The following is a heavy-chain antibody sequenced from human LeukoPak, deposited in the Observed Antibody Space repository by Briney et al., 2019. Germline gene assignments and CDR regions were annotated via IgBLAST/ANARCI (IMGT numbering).Heavy chain of an antibody. V-gene: IGHV4-59*08. D-gene: IGHD4-17*01. J-gene: IGHJ2*01. CDR3: ARHPYGDYEPYWYFDL. Sequence: SETLSLTCTVSGGSISSYYWSWIRQPPGKGLEWIGYIYYSGSTNYNPSLKSRVTISVDTSKNQFSLKLSSVTAADTAVYYCARHPYGDYEPYWYFDLWGRGTLVTVSS. CDR2: IYYSGST. CDR1: GGSISSYY.